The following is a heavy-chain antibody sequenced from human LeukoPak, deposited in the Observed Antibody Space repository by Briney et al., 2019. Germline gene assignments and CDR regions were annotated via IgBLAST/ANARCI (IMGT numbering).Heavy chain of an antibody. Sequence: PGGSLRLSCAASGFTFSSYAMSWVRQAPGKGLEWVSLISGSGGSTYYADSVKGRFTISRDNSKNTLYLQMNSLRAEDTAVYYCAKDGYSYGYNWFDPWGQGTLVTVSS. J-gene: IGHJ5*02. V-gene: IGHV3-23*01. D-gene: IGHD5-18*01. CDR1: GFTFSSYA. CDR3: AKDGYSYGYNWFDP. CDR2: ISGSGGST.